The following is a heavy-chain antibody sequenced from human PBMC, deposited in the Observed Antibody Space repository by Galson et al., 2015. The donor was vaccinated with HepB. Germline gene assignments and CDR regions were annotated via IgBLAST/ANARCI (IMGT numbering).Heavy chain of an antibody. CDR2: VSYDGSNI. Sequence: SLRLSCAASGFAFSNYGMHWVRQAPGKGLEWVAVVSYDGSNIYYTGSVKGRFTISRDNSKNTLYLQVNNLRTEDTAVYYCAKDRTGSFSSGVDYWGQGTLVTVSS. J-gene: IGHJ4*02. D-gene: IGHD3-22*01. V-gene: IGHV3-30*18. CDR3: AKDRTGSFSSGVDY. CDR1: GFAFSNYG.